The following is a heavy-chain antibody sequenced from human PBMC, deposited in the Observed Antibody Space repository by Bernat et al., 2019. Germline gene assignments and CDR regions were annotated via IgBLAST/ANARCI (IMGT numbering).Heavy chain of an antibody. D-gene: IGHD5-18*01. V-gene: IGHV3-30-3*01. CDR2: ISYDGSNK. J-gene: IGHJ4*02. Sequence: QVQLVESGGGVVQPGRSLRLSCAASGFTFSSYAMHWVRQAPGKGLEWVAVISYDGSNKYYADSVKGRFTISRDNSKNTLYLQMNSLRAEDTAVYYCAREGYGNYYFDDWGQGTLVTVSS. CDR1: GFTFSSYA. CDR3: AREGYGNYYFDD.